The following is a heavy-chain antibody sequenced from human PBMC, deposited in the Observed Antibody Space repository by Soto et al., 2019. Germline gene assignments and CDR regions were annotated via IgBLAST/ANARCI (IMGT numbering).Heavy chain of an antibody. CDR3: ARIQSSGWDDS. D-gene: IGHD6-19*01. CDR2: IYYSGNT. CDR1: GGSISSSSYY. J-gene: IGHJ4*02. Sequence: PSETLSLTCTVSGGSISSSSYYWGWIRQPPGKGLEWIGSIYYSGNTYYNPSLKSRVTISVDTAKNQFSLKLSSVTAADTAVYDCARIQSSGWDDSWGQGTLVTVS. V-gene: IGHV4-39*01.